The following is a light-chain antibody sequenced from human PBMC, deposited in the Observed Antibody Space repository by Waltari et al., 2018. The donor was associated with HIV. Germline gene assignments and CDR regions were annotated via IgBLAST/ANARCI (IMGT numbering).Light chain of an antibody. CDR1: QSVSSN. J-gene: IGKJ1*01. CDR2: DAS. Sequence: EVVMPKSPATLSVSPGERVTISCRASQSVSSNLAWYQQTPGQAPRLLIYDASTRASGVPARFSGSGSGTDFTLTITSLQSEDFAVYYCQQYNNWPPWTFGQGTRVQIK. V-gene: IGKV3-15*01. CDR3: QQYNNWPPWT.